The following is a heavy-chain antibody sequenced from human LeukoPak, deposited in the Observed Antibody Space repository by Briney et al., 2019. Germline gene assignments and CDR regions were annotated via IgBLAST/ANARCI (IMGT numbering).Heavy chain of an antibody. V-gene: IGHV3-43D*03. CDR1: GFTFDDYA. J-gene: IGHJ3*02. D-gene: IGHD6-19*01. CDR2: ISWDGGST. Sequence: GGSLRLSCAASGFTFDDYAMHWVRQAPGKGLEWVSLISWDGGSTYYADSVKGRFTISRDNSKNSLYLQMNSLRAEDTALYYCARGYNSGWRIAFGIWGQGTMVTVSS. CDR3: ARGYNSGWRIAFGI.